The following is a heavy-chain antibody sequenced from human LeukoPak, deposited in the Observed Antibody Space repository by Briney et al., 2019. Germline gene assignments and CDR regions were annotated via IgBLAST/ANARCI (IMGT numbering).Heavy chain of an antibody. CDR1: GGSFSGYY. CDR3: ARVLRIAAPSNYYYYYGMDV. V-gene: IGHV4-59*01. J-gene: IGHJ6*02. CDR2: IYYSGST. D-gene: IGHD6-6*01. Sequence: PSETLSFTCAVYGGSFSGYYWSWIRQPPGKGLEWLGYIYYSGSTNYNPSLKSRVTISVDTSKNQFSLKLSSVTAADTAVYYCARVLRIAAPSNYYYYYGMDVWGQGTTVTVSS.